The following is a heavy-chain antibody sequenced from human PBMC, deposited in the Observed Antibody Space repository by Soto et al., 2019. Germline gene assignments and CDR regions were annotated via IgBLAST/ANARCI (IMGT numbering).Heavy chain of an antibody. Sequence: RVSLRLSFAASGFTFTNYAMTWVRQAPGKGLEWVSAITVSGTTTHYAVSVKGRFTISRDNSKNTLYLQMNSLRAEDTAVYYCAKRPGTSATGPTLDYWGQGILVTVSS. V-gene: IGHV3-23*01. CDR1: GFTFTNYA. CDR2: ITVSGTTT. CDR3: AKRPGTSATGPTLDY. D-gene: IGHD6-25*01. J-gene: IGHJ4*02.